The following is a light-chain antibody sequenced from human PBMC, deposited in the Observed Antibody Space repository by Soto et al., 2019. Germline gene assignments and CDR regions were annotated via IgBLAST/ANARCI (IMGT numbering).Light chain of an antibody. V-gene: IGLV2-14*03. Sequence: QSVLTQPASVSGSPGQSITISCTGTSSDVGRYNYVSWYQHHPGKAPKLIIYGVSNRPSGISNRFSGSKSGNTASLTISGLQPEDEADYYCTSYTTSATYVFGTGTKLTVL. CDR1: SSDVGRYNY. CDR2: GVS. J-gene: IGLJ1*01. CDR3: TSYTTSATYV.